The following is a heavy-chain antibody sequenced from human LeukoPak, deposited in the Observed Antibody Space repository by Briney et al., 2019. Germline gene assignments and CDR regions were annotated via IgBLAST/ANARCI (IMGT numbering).Heavy chain of an antibody. CDR2: ISGSGGST. Sequence: GGSLRLSCAASGFTFSSYAMSWVRQAPGKGLEWVSAISGSGGSTYYADSVKGRFTISRDNSKNTLYLQMNSLRAEDTAVYYCAKSRSRRFLEPDAFDIWGQGTMVTVSS. J-gene: IGHJ3*02. CDR3: AKSRSRRFLEPDAFDI. V-gene: IGHV3-23*01. D-gene: IGHD3-3*01. CDR1: GFTFSSYA.